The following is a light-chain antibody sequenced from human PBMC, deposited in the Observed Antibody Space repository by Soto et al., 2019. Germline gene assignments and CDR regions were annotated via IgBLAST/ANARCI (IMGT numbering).Light chain of an antibody. CDR3: QSYDSSLSVSYV. CDR2: GNS. Sequence: SALTQPPSVSVAPGQGVTISCTGSSSNIGAGYDVHWYQQLPGTAPKLLIYGNSNRPSGVPDRFSGSKSGTSASLAITGLQAEDEADYYCQSYDSSLSVSYVFGTGTKVTVL. CDR1: SSNIGAGYD. V-gene: IGLV1-40*01. J-gene: IGLJ1*01.